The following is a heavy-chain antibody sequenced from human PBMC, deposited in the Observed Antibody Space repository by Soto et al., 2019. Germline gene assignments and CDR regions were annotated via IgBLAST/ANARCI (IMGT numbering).Heavy chain of an antibody. CDR1: GGTFSSYA. Sequence: SVKVSCKASGGTFSSYAISWVRQAPGQGLEWMGGIIPIFGTANYAQKFQGRVTITADESTSTAYMELSSLRSEDTAVYYCASRPLAAAGPQHWFDPWGQGTLVTVSS. V-gene: IGHV1-69*13. CDR3: ASRPLAAAGPQHWFDP. D-gene: IGHD6-13*01. J-gene: IGHJ5*02. CDR2: IIPIFGTA.